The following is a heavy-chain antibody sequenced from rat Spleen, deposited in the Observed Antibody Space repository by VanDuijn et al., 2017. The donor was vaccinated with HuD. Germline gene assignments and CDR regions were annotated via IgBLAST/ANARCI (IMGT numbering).Heavy chain of an antibody. J-gene: IGHJ4*01. Sequence: EVQLVESGGGLVQPGRSLKLSCAASGFTFSNYYMAWVRQAPTKGLEWVAYISTGGDNTYYRDSVKGRFTISRDNARSTLYLQMDSLRSEDTATYYCARHGRGERTYYYVMDAWGQGASVTVSS. V-gene: IGHV5-25*01. CDR3: ARHGRGERTYYYVMDA. CDR1: GFTFSNYY. D-gene: IGHD4-3*01. CDR2: ISTGGDNT.